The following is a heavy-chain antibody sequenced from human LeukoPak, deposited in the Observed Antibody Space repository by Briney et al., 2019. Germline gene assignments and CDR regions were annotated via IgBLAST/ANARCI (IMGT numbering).Heavy chain of an antibody. CDR2: ISAYNGNT. D-gene: IGHD2-2*01. CDR1: GYTFTGYY. J-gene: IGHJ6*03. Sequence: ASVKVSCKASGYTFTGYYMHWVRQAPGQGLEWMGWISAYNGNTNYARKLQGRVTMTTDTSTSTAYMELRSLRSDDTAVYYCARVKDCSSTSCSDYYYYYMDVWGKGTTVTVSS. V-gene: IGHV1-18*04. CDR3: ARVKDCSSTSCSDYYYYYMDV.